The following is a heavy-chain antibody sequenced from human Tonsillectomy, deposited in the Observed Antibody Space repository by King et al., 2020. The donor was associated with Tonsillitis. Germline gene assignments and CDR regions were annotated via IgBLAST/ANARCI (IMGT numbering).Heavy chain of an antibody. CDR1: GYTFTDYH. CDR3: SRETWVYGS. V-gene: IGHV1-2*02. Sequence: VQLVQSGPEVKVPGASVTVSCKASGYTFTDYHIHWIRQAPGQGLEWMGWINCNSGSTNYAQNLQGRVTLTRDTSTNTAYMDLRSLRSDDTAIYYCSRETWVYGSWGQGTLVTVSS. D-gene: IGHD5-24*01. CDR2: INCNSGST. J-gene: IGHJ5*02.